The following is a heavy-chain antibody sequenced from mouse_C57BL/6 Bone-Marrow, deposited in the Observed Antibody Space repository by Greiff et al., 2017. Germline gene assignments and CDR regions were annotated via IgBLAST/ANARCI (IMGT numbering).Heavy chain of an antibody. D-gene: IGHD2-1*01. Sequence: EVQLQQSGPELVKPGASVKISCKASGYTFTDYYMNWVKQSHGKSLEWIGDINPNNGGTSYNQKFKGKATLTVDKSSSTAYMELRSLTSEDSAVYYCARAYYGKRYYAMDYWGQGTSVTVSS. CDR2: INPNNGGT. CDR3: ARAYYGKRYYAMDY. V-gene: IGHV1-26*01. CDR1: GYTFTDYY. J-gene: IGHJ4*01.